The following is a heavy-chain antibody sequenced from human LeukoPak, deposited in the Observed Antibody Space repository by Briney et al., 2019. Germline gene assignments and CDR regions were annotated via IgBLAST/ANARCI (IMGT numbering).Heavy chain of an antibody. Sequence: ASVKVSCKASGGTFSSYAISWVRQAPGQGLEWMGGIIPIFGTANYAQKFQGRVTITADESTSTAYMGLSSLRSEDTAVYYCARAQDYYDSSGYYPYYFDYWGQGTLVTVSS. V-gene: IGHV1-69*13. D-gene: IGHD3-22*01. CDR3: ARAQDYYDSSGYYPYYFDY. J-gene: IGHJ4*02. CDR2: IIPIFGTA. CDR1: GGTFSSYA.